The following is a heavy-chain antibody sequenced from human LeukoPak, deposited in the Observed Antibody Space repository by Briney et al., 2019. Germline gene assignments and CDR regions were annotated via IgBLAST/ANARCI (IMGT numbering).Heavy chain of an antibody. CDR1: GYSFSNYW. CDR2: IYPGDSDA. J-gene: IGHJ6*03. D-gene: IGHD2-15*01. Sequence: HGESLKISCKGSGYSFSNYWIAWVRQMPGTGLEWMGIIYPGDSDARYSPSFQGQVTISADKSISTAYLQWRSLKASDTAIYFCARQAGVASSLYYYFLDVWGTGTTVTVSS. CDR3: ARQAGVASSLYYYFLDV. V-gene: IGHV5-51*01.